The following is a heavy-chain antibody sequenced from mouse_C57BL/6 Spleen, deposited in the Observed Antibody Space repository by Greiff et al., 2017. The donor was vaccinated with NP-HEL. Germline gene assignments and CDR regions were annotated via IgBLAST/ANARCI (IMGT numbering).Heavy chain of an antibody. V-gene: IGHV1-9*01. D-gene: IGHD1-1*01. CDR2: ILPGSGST. CDR1: GYTFTGYW. J-gene: IGHJ4*01. Sequence: QVQLQQSGAELMKPGASVKLSCKATGYTFTGYWIEWVKQRPGHGLEWIGEILPGSGSTNYNEKFKGKATFTADTSSNTAYMQLSSLTTEDSAIYYCARGGYYYGSSPLWYAMDYWGQGTSVTVSS. CDR3: ARGGYYYGSSPLWYAMDY.